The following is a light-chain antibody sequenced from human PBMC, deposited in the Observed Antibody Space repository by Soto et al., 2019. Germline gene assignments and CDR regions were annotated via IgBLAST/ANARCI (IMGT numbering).Light chain of an antibody. J-gene: IGKJ1*01. Sequence: ILLTQSPSTLSLSPGERATLSCRASQSVSSYLAWYQQKPGQAPRLLIYDASNRATGIPARFSGSGSGTDFTLTISSLVPEDFAVYYCLHRNNSAWTFGQGTKVDIK. V-gene: IGKV3-11*01. CDR1: QSVSSY. CDR3: LHRNNSAWT. CDR2: DAS.